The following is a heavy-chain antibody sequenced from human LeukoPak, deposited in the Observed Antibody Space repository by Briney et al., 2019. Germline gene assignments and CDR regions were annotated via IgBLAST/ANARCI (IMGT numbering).Heavy chain of an antibody. CDR2: IYYSGST. CDR3: ARDYQGGYGDKTVDY. Sequence: SETLSLTCTVSGGSISSSGYCWGWIRQPPGKGLEWIGSIYYSGSTYYNPSLKSRVTISVDTSKNQFSLKLSSVTAADTAVYYCARDYQGGYGDKTVDYWGQGTLVTVSS. J-gene: IGHJ4*02. CDR1: GGSISSSGYC. D-gene: IGHD5-18*01. V-gene: IGHV4-39*07.